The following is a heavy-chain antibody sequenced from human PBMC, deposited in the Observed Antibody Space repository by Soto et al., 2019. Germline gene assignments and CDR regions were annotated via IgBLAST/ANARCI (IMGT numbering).Heavy chain of an antibody. J-gene: IGHJ4*02. CDR3: ARQADSSGYEPFDY. CDR1: GGSISSYY. V-gene: IGHV4-59*01. D-gene: IGHD3-22*01. Sequence: LSLTCTVSGGSISSYYWSWIRQPPGKGLEWIGYIYYSGSTNYNPSLKSRVTISVDTSKNQFSLKLSSVTAADTAVYYCARQADSSGYEPFDYWGQGTLVTVSS. CDR2: IYYSGST.